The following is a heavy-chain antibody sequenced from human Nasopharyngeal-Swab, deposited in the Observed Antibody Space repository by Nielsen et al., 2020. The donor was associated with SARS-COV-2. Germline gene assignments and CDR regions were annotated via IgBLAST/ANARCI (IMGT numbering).Heavy chain of an antibody. CDR3: ARERGGPRDDSSGYLYYFDY. D-gene: IGHD3-22*01. V-gene: IGHV4-34*01. Sequence: WIRQPPGKGLEWIGEINHSGSTNYNPSPKSRVTISVDTSKNQFSLKLSSVTAADTAVYYCARERGGPRDDSSGYLYYFDYWGQGTLVTVSS. J-gene: IGHJ4*02. CDR2: INHSGST.